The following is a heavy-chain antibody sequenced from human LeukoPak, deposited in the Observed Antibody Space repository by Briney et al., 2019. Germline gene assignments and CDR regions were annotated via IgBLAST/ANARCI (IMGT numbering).Heavy chain of an antibody. Sequence: SQTLSLTCTVSGASLSSGSYYWSWIRQPAGKGLEWIGRIYTSGSTTYNPSLKSRVTMSVDTSKSQFSLNLMSVTAADTAVYYCARAGTGYPYYYYYMDVWGKGTTVTVSS. CDR3: ARAGTGYPYYYYYMDV. CDR1: GASLSSGSYY. CDR2: IYTSGST. J-gene: IGHJ6*03. D-gene: IGHD2-8*02. V-gene: IGHV4-61*02.